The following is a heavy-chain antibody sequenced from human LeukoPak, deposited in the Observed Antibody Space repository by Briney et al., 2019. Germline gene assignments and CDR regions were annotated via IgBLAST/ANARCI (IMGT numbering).Heavy chain of an antibody. CDR3: ASSGTYYDFWSGYYQFDY. D-gene: IGHD3-3*01. V-gene: IGHV1-69*13. J-gene: IGHJ4*02. CDR1: GGTFSSYA. Sequence: ASVKVSCKASGGTFSSYAISWVRQAPGQGLEWMGGIIPIFGTANYAQKFQGRVTITADESTSTAYMELSSRRSEDTAVYYCASSGTYYDFWSGYYQFDYWGQGTLVTVSS. CDR2: IIPIFGTA.